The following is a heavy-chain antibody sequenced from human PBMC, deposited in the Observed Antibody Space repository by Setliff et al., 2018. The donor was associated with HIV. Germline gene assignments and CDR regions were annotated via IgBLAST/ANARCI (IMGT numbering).Heavy chain of an antibody. V-gene: IGHV3-7*01. CDR2: INQDGTAT. CDR1: GFTFSSYW. J-gene: IGHJ4*02. CDR3: ARHPYGVFDY. D-gene: IGHD3-3*01. Sequence: LSLSCGASGFTFSSYWMTWVRQAPGKGLEWVANINQDGTATFYVDSVQGRFTISRDNAQNSLYLQLNSLRAEDTGVYHCARHPYGVFDYWGQGTLVTVSS.